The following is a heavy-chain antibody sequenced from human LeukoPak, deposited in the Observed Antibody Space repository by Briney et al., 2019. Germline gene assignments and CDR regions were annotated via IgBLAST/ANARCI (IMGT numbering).Heavy chain of an antibody. CDR1: GGTFSSYA. CDR2: IIPIFGTA. CDR3: ARGGTAMTYYYHYGMDV. D-gene: IGHD5-18*01. Sequence: GASVKVSCKASGGTFSSYAISWVRQAPGQGLEWMGGIIPIFGTANYAQKFQGRVTITADESTSTAYMELSSLRSEDTAVYYCARGGTAMTYYYHYGMDVWGQGTTVTVSS. J-gene: IGHJ6*02. V-gene: IGHV1-69*13.